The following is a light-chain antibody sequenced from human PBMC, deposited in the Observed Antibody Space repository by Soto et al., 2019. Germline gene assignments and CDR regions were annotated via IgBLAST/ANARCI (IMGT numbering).Light chain of an antibody. V-gene: IGKV1-39*01. Sequence: DIHMSQSPSSLSASVGDRVTITCRASRSIGTLLQWYQQIPGKAPNLLISAASNLQNGVPSRFARSGYGTDFTLTISSLQLGDFATFICHQTFTSPPTFGRGIHLEFK. CDR2: AAS. J-gene: IGKJ2*01. CDR1: RSIGTL. CDR3: HQTFTSPPT.